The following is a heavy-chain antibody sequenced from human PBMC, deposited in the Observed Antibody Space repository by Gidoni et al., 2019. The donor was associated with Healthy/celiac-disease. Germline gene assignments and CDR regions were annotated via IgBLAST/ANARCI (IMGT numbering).Heavy chain of an antibody. V-gene: IGHV3-23*01. D-gene: IGHD3-22*01. CDR1: GLTFSSYT. CDR3: ARLDDSSGYYYFDY. CDR2: ISGSGGST. Sequence: EVQLLESGGGLVRPGGSLRLSCAASGLTFSSYTMSWVRQAPGKGLEWVSAISGSGGSTYYADSVKGRFTISRDNSKKTLYLQMNSLRAEDTAVYYCARLDDSSGYYYFDYWGQGTLVTVSS. J-gene: IGHJ4*02.